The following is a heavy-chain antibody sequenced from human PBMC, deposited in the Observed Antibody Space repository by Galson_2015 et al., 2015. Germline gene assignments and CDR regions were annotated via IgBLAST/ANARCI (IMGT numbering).Heavy chain of an antibody. CDR3: ARGPMITFGGVTVIPKGMDV. J-gene: IGHJ6*02. V-gene: IGHV3-7*03. D-gene: IGHD3-16*02. Sequence: SLRLSCAASRFTFSSYWVSWVRQAPGKGLEWVANIKQDGSEKYYVDSVKGRFTISRDNAKNSLYLQMNSLRTEDTAVYYCARGPMITFGGVTVIPKGMDVWGQGTTVTVSS. CDR1: RFTFSSYW. CDR2: IKQDGSEK.